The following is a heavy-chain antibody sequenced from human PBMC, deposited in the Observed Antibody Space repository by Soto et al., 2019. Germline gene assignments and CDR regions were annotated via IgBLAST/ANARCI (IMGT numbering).Heavy chain of an antibody. CDR3: ARVHSYDSSGYPDAFDI. Sequence: QVQLVQSGAEVKKPGASVKVSCKASGYTFTSYGISWVRQAPGQGLAWMGWISAYNGTTNYAQKLQGRVTMTTDTSTSTAYRERRSLRSDDTAVYYCARVHSYDSSGYPDAFDIWGQGTMVTVSS. CDR1: GYTFTSYG. J-gene: IGHJ3*02. D-gene: IGHD3-22*01. V-gene: IGHV1-18*01. CDR2: ISAYNGTT.